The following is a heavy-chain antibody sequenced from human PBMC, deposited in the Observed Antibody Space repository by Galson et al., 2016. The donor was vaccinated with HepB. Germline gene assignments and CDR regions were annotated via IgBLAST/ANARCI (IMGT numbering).Heavy chain of an antibody. CDR2: MYYSGST. D-gene: IGHD3-16*01. V-gene: IGHV4-39*01. Sequence: SETLSLTCTVSGGSISSNSYYWNWIRQPPGKGMEWIGSMYYSGSTYYNPSLKSRLIISVDTSKNQFSLKVSSVTAADTAVYYCAKSRLGEPLDYWGQGSLVTVSS. J-gene: IGHJ4*02. CDR3: AKSRLGEPLDY. CDR1: GGSISSNSYY.